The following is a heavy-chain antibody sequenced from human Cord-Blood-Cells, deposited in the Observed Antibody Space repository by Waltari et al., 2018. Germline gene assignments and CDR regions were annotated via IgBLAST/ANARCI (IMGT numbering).Heavy chain of an antibody. Sequence: QVQLVQSGAEVKKPGASVKVSCKASGYTFTSYDITWVRQATGKGLEWMGWMNPNRGNTGYAQKFQGRVTITKNTSISTAYMELSSLRSEDTAVYYCARGLTGEVWYFDLWGRGTLVTVSS. CDR3: ARGLTGEVWYFDL. J-gene: IGHJ2*01. CDR2: MNPNRGNT. CDR1: GYTFTSYD. V-gene: IGHV1-8*03. D-gene: IGHD7-27*01.